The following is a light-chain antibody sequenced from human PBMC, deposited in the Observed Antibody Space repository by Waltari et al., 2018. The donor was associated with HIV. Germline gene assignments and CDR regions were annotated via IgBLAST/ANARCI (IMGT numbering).Light chain of an antibody. J-gene: IGLJ3*02. CDR1: SGSVSTSYY. Sequence: QTVVTQEPSFSVSPGGTVTLTCGLSSGSVSTSYYPSWYQQTPGQSPRPLIYSTTTRSSGVPDRFSGSSLGNKAALTITGAQADDESDYYCVLYMGSGIWVFGGGTKLTVL. V-gene: IGLV8-61*01. CDR2: STT. CDR3: VLYMGSGIWV.